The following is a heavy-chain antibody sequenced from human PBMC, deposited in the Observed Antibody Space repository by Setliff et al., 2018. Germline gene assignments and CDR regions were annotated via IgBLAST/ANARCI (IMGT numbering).Heavy chain of an antibody. V-gene: IGHV4-34*10. CDR1: GGTFSDYY. D-gene: IGHD6-19*01. J-gene: IGHJ6*03. CDR3: ARYPRRGNGWYPYYVDV. Sequence: KSSETLSLTCAASGGTFSDYYWTWIRQPPGTGLEWIGSIYYSGDTYYNPSLKSRATVSVDTSTSQFSLRLTSVTAADSAVYFCARYPRRGNGWYPYYVDVWGKGTTVTVSS. CDR2: IYYSGDT.